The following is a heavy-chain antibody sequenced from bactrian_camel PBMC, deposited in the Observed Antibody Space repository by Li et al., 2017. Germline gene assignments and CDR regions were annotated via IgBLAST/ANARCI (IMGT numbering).Heavy chain of an antibody. CDR2: IIARDGRP. CDR1: GSIYGDAC. J-gene: IGHJ4*01. D-gene: IGHD2*01. CDR3: AADVRGGSNVCGKPDT. Sequence: VQLVESGGDSVQAGGSLRLSCGASGSIYGDACVGWLRQAPGKERVWVAIIARDGRPVLADSVNGRFTITKDTISQTLNLQMNALKPEDSGMYHCAADVRGGSNVCGKPDTWGQGTQVTVS. V-gene: IGHV3S1*01.